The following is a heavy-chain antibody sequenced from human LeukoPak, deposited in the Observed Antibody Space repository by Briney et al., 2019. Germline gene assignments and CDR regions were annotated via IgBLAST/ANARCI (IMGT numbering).Heavy chain of an antibody. V-gene: IGHV3-23*01. J-gene: IGHJ4*02. CDR3: AKDHDYYDSSGSTKGGFDY. CDR1: GFTFSSYA. Sequence: GGSPRLSCAASGFTFSSYAMSWVRQAPGKGLEWVSAISGSGGSTYYADSVKGRFTISRDNSENTLYLQMNSLRAEDTAVYYCAKDHDYYDSSGSTKGGFDYWGQGTLVTVSS. D-gene: IGHD3-22*01. CDR2: ISGSGGST.